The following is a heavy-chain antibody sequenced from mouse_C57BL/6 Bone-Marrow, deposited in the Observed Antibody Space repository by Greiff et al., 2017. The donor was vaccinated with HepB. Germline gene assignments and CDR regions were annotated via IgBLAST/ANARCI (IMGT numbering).Heavy chain of an antibody. CDR2: IDPEDGDT. V-gene: IGHV14-1*01. CDR3: TSAGTDWYFDV. J-gene: IGHJ1*03. Sequence: VQLKQSGAELVRPGASVKLSCTASGFNIKDYYMHWVKQRPEQGLEWIGRIDPEDGDTEYALKFQGMANMTADTSSNTAYLQLSSLTYEDTAVYYCTSAGTDWYFDVWGTGTTVTFSS. CDR1: GFNIKDYY. D-gene: IGHD4-1*01.